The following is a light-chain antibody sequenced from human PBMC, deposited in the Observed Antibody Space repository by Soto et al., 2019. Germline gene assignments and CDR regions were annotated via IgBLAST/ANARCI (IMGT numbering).Light chain of an antibody. V-gene: IGLV2-23*01. CDR1: SSDVGSYNL. CDR2: EGS. Sequence: QSVLTQPASVSGSPGQSITISCTGTSSDVGSYNLVSWFQQHPDKAPKLMIFEGSKRPSGVSNRFSGSKSANTASLTISGLQADDEADYYCCPYAGSNSYVFGTGTKVTVL. J-gene: IGLJ1*01. CDR3: CPYAGSNSYV.